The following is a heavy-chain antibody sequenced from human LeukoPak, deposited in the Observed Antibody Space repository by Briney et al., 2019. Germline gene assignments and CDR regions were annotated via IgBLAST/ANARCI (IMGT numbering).Heavy chain of an antibody. CDR3: ATNVPAAYYYYYGMDV. Sequence: GASVKVSCKVSGYTLTELSMHWVRQAPGXXXXWMGGFDPEDGETIYAQKFQGRVTMTEDTSTDTAYMELSSLRSEDTAVYYCATNVPAAYYYYYGMDVWGQGTTVTVSS. J-gene: IGHJ6*02. V-gene: IGHV1-24*01. CDR2: FDPEDGET. CDR1: GYTLTELS. D-gene: IGHD2-2*01.